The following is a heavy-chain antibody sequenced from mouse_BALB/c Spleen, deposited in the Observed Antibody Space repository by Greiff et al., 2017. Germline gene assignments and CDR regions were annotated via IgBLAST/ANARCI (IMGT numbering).Heavy chain of an antibody. Sequence: EVKVVESGGDLVKPGGSLKLSCAASGFTFSSYGMSWVRQTPDKRLEWVATISSGGSYTYYPDSVKGRFTISRDNAKNTLYLQMSSLKSEDTAMYYCARLDYDTDYWGQGTTLTVSS. CDR2: ISSGGSYT. V-gene: IGHV5-6*02. J-gene: IGHJ2*01. D-gene: IGHD2-4*01. CDR3: ARLDYDTDY. CDR1: GFTFSSYG.